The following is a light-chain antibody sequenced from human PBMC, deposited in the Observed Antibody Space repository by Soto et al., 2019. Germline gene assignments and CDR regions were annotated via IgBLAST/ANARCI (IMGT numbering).Light chain of an antibody. Sequence: QLVLTHSSSASASLGSSVKLTCTLSSGHSSYIIAWHQQQPGKAPRYLMKLEGSGSYNKGSGVPDRFSGSSSGADRYLTISNLQFEDEADYYCETWDSNTHVFGGGTKLTVL. V-gene: IGLV4-60*02. CDR3: ETWDSNTHV. CDR2: LEGSGSY. CDR1: SGHSSYI. J-gene: IGLJ3*02.